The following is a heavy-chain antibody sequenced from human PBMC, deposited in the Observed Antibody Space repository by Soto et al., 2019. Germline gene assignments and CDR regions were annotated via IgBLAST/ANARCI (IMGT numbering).Heavy chain of an antibody. CDR2: IIPILGIA. J-gene: IGHJ4*02. Sequence: GASVKVSCKASGGTFSSYTISWVRQAPGQGLEWMGRIIPILGIANYAQKFQGRVTITADKSTSTAYMELSSLRSEDTAVYYCAREGRDSSGYQTFDYWGQGTLVTVSS. D-gene: IGHD3-22*01. CDR1: GGTFSSYT. V-gene: IGHV1-69*04. CDR3: AREGRDSSGYQTFDY.